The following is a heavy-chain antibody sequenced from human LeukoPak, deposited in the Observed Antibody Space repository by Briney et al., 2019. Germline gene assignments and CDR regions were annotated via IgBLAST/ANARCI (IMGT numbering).Heavy chain of an antibody. V-gene: IGHV1-8*03. CDR3: AADRVVVTGGGPPYYYGMDV. D-gene: IGHD2-21*02. CDR2: MNPNNGNT. CDR1: GYTFTTYD. Sequence: ASVKVSCKASGYTFTTYDINWVRQATGQGLEWMGWMNPNNGNTGYAQKFQERVTITRDMSTSTAYMELSSLRSEDTAVYYCAADRVVVTGGGPPYYYGMDVWGQGTTVTVSS. J-gene: IGHJ6*02.